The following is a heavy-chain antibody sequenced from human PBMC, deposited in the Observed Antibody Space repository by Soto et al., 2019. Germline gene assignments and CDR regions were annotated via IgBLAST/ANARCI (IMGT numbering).Heavy chain of an antibody. CDR3: ARIDCTGDNCNPYYHYPMDV. V-gene: IGHV3-33*01. J-gene: IGHJ6*02. CDR2: IWYDGSIK. D-gene: IGHD2-8*02. Sequence: GGSLRLSCAASGFTFHTYGMHWVRQIPGKGLQWVAIIWYDGSIKYYADSAKGRFTISRDNSKNTMYLQMNSLRDEDTAVYYCARIDCTGDNCNPYYHYPMDVWGQGTTVTVSS. CDR1: GFTFHTYG.